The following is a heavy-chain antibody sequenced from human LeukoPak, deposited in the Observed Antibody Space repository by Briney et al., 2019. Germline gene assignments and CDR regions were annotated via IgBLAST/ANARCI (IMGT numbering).Heavy chain of an antibody. CDR2: ISSSGTII. V-gene: IGHV3-48*03. J-gene: IGHJ4*02. CDR1: GSTFSSYE. Sequence: GGSLRLSCTASGSTFSSYEMNWVRQAPGKGLEWVSHISSSGTIIYYADSVKGRFTISGDNAKNSLYLQMNSLRAEDTAVYYCARAMTSWGQGTLVTVSS. D-gene: IGHD4-11*01. CDR3: ARAMTS.